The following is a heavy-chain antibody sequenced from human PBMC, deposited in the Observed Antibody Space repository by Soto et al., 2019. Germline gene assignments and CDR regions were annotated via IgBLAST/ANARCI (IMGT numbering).Heavy chain of an antibody. V-gene: IGHV3-7*05. CDR1: GFTFNNYW. D-gene: IGHD6-6*01. CDR2: INQDGSEK. Sequence: PGGSLRLSCAASGFTFNNYWMNWVRQAPGKGLEWVANINQDGSEKYYVDSVKGRFTISRDNARNSLSLQMNSLRAEDTAVYFCARVSVSAGRLIYFDQWGQGALVTVSS. J-gene: IGHJ4*02. CDR3: ARVSVSAGRLIYFDQ.